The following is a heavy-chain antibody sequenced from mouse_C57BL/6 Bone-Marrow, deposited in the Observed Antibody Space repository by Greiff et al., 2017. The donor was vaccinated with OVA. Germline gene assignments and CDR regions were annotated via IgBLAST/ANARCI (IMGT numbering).Heavy chain of an antibody. V-gene: IGHV1-63*01. CDR1: GYTFTNYW. D-gene: IGHD1-1*01. Sequence: QVQLQQSGAELVRPGTSVKMSCKASGYTFTNYWIGWAKQRPGHGLEWIGDIYPGGGYTNYNEKFKGKATLTADKSSSTAYMQFSSLTSEDSAIYYCAREGYYGSSYYFDYWGQGTTLTVSS. J-gene: IGHJ2*01. CDR2: IYPGGGYT. CDR3: AREGYYGSSYYFDY.